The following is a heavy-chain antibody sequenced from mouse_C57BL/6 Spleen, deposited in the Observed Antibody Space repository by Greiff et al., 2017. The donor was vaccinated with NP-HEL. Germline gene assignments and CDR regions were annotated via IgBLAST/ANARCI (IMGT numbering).Heavy chain of an antibody. D-gene: IGHD1-1*01. J-gene: IGHJ1*03. Sequence: VQLQQSGAELVKPGASVKISCKASGYAFSSYWMNWVKQRPGKGLEWIGQIYPGDGDTNYNGKFKGKATLTADKSSSTAYMQLSSLTSEDPAVYFCARGDTTVVPYWYFDVWGTGTTVTVSS. CDR2: IYPGDGDT. CDR3: ARGDTTVVPYWYFDV. V-gene: IGHV1-80*01. CDR1: GYAFSSYW.